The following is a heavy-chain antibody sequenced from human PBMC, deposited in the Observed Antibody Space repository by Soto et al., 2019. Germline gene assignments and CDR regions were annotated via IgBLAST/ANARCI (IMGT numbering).Heavy chain of an antibody. V-gene: IGHV4-39*01. CDR3: PLVRGYNWNDYYFDY. CDR1: GGSISINTYY. D-gene: IGHD1-20*01. Sequence: SETLSLTCTVSGGSISINTYYWGWIRQPPEKGLEWIGSIYYGGTSYYNSSLKSRVTLSVDTSKNQLSLKLTSVTAAETALYYCPLVRGYNWNDYYFDYWGQGPLVIVAS. J-gene: IGHJ4*02. CDR2: IYYGGTS.